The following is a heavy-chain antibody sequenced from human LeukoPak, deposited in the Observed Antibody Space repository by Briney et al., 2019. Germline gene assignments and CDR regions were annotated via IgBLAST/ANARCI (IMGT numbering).Heavy chain of an antibody. CDR3: ARGNSANWLDP. D-gene: IGHD2/OR15-2a*01. Sequence: TGKPLKISCMSSGYRFTNSWIVWVGHMLGKDLEWMGIIYPRDSKTRYSPSFQGQVTFSVDKSISTAYLQWSSLKASDTAMYYCARGNSANWLDPWGQGTLVTVSS. CDR2: IYPRDSKT. J-gene: IGHJ5*02. CDR1: GYRFTNSW. V-gene: IGHV5-51*01.